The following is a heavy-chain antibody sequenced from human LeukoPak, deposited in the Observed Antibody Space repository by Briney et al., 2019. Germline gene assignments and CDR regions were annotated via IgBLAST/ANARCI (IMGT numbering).Heavy chain of an antibody. V-gene: IGHV1-69*05. D-gene: IGHD2-2*01. CDR2: INPVFNTP. CDR3: ARVSARDCSSNSCWGWLDP. J-gene: IGHJ5*02. CDR1: GGTFSSYA. Sequence: VASVKVSCKASGGTFSSYAISWVRQAPGQGLEWMGGINPVFNTPHYAPKFQGRVTITMDESTSTVYMELSSLKSEDTAVFYCARVSARDCSSNSCWGWLDPWGQGTLVTVSS.